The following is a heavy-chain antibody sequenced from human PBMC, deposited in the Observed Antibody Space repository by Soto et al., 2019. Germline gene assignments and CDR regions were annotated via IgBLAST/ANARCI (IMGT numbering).Heavy chain of an antibody. CDR3: ARDQRFGGFSGSYFDY. CDR1: GFTFSSYA. CDR2: ISYDGSNK. J-gene: IGHJ4*02. V-gene: IGHV3-30*04. Sequence: GGSLRLSCAASGFTFSSYAMHWVRQAPGKGLEWVAVISYDGSNKYYADSVKGRFTISRDNSKNTLYLQMNSLRAEDTAVYYCARDQRFGGFSGSYFDYWGQGTLVTVSS. D-gene: IGHD3-16*01.